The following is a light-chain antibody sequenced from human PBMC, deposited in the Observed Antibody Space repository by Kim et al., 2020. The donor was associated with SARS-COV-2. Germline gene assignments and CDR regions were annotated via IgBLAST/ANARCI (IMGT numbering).Light chain of an antibody. J-gene: IGLJ2*01. V-gene: IGLV3-27*01. Sequence: SVYPGMTARITGWGVVLAKKNGRWIQQKPGQALVLVIYKDSERPSGIPELFSGSGSGTTVTLTICGAQVEDEADYYCYYAADNIGVFGGGTQLTVL. CDR3: YYAADNIGV. CDR2: KDS. CDR1: VLAKKN.